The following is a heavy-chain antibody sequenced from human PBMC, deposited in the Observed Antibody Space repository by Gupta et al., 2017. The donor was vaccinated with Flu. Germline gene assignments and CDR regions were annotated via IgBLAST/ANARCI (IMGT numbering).Heavy chain of an antibody. V-gene: IGHV1-2*02. J-gene: IGHJ2*01. D-gene: IGHD3-9*01. CDR3: ARSYDIAASYFDS. CDR2: INHSTANV. CDR1: DYS. Sequence: DYSVHWVREAAGHGPEWMGWINHSTANVCCLKKLKGRVTMTRDTSIGSVYTDHTTLKSDATDIYDCARSYDIAASYFDSWGRGTLGTVSS.